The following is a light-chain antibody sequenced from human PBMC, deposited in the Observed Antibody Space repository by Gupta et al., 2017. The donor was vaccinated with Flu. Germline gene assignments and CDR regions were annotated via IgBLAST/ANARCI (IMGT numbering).Light chain of an antibody. J-gene: IGKJ4*01. V-gene: IGKV3-11*01. CDR3: QKRSDWLT. CDR1: QSVSSF. Sequence: EIVLTQSPATLSLSPGDRATLSCRASQSVSSFLAWYQQKPGQAPRLLIYDVSKRATGIPARFSGSGSGTDFTLTISSLEPEDFAVYFCQKRSDWLTFGGGTKVEIK. CDR2: DVS.